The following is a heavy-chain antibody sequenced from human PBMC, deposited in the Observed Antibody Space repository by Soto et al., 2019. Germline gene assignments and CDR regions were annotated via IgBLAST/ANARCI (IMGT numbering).Heavy chain of an antibody. J-gene: IGHJ6*02. Sequence: SVQVSCKASGGTFSSYAISWVRQAPGQGLEWMGGIIPILGIANYAQKFQGRVTITADKSTSTAYMELSSLRSEDTAVYYCARSEYSGSFYYYYYGMDVWGQGTTVTVSS. CDR1: GGTFSSYA. CDR3: ARSEYSGSFYYYYYGMDV. CDR2: IIPILGIA. V-gene: IGHV1-69*10. D-gene: IGHD1-26*01.